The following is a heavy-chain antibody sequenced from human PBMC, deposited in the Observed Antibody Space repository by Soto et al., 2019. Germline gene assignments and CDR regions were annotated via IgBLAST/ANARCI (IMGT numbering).Heavy chain of an antibody. Sequence: GASVKVSCKASGYTFTSYGISWVRQAPGQGLEWMGWISAYNGNTNYAQKLQGRVTMTTDTSTSTAYMELRSLRSDDTAVYYCARDCGGDDCDAFDIWGQGTMVTVSS. J-gene: IGHJ3*02. CDR3: ARDCGGDDCDAFDI. V-gene: IGHV1-18*01. D-gene: IGHD2-21*01. CDR1: GYTFTSYG. CDR2: ISAYNGNT.